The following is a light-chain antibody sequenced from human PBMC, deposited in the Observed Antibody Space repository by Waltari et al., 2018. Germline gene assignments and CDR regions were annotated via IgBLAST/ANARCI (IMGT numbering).Light chain of an antibody. CDR3: QQRSTWPLT. CDR1: QSVSRD. V-gene: IGKV3-11*01. Sequence: EIVLTQSPAPLYLSPGERATLSCRASQSVSRDLGWYQQKFGQPPRLLIYDASNRATGIPARFSGSGSETDFTLTISSLEPEDFAVYYCQQRSTWPLTFGGGTKVEIK. J-gene: IGKJ4*01. CDR2: DAS.